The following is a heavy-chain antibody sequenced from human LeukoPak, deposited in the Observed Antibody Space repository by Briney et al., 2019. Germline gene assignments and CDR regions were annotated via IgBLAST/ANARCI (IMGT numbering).Heavy chain of an antibody. D-gene: IGHD6-19*01. Sequence: GGSLRLSCAASGFTFSNYAMNWIRQAPGKGLEWVSHITGSGDNSYYTDSVKGRFTLSRDNSKNTLFLQMNSLRAEDTAVYYCTRDEGLVAGIWRALDIWGQGTMVTVSS. J-gene: IGHJ3*02. CDR2: ITGSGDNS. CDR3: TRDEGLVAGIWRALDI. CDR1: GFTFSNYA. V-gene: IGHV3-23*01.